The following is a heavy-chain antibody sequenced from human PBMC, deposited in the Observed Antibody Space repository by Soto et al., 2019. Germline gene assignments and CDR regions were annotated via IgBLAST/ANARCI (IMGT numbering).Heavy chain of an antibody. Sequence: GGSLRLSCAASGFTFSSYAMSWVRQAPGKGLEWVAVISYDGSNKYYADSVKGRFTISRDNSKNTLYLQMNSLRAEDTAVYYCARDRVRSYSTSEHDAIDTWGQGTMVTVS. D-gene: IGHD6-6*01. CDR1: GFTFSSYA. V-gene: IGHV3-30-3*01. CDR3: ARDRVRSYSTSEHDAIDT. J-gene: IGHJ3*02. CDR2: ISYDGSNK.